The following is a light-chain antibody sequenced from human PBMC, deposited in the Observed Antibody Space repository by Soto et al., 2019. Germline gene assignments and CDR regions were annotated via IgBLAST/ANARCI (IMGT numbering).Light chain of an antibody. CDR1: QSVSSN. CDR2: DAS. J-gene: IGKJ4*01. CDR3: QQRSNWPPRLT. Sequence: EIVMTQSPATLSVSPGGRATLSFRAIQSVSSNLAWYQQKPGQAPRLLIYDASNRATGIPARFSGSGSGTDFTLTISSLEPEDFAVYYCQQRSNWPPRLTFGGGTKVDTK. V-gene: IGKV3-11*01.